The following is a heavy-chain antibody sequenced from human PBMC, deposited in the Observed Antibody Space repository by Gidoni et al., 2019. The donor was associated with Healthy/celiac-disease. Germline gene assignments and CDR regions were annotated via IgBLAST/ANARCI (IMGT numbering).Heavy chain of an antibody. V-gene: IGHV4-59*01. Sequence: QVQLQESGPGLVKPSETLSLTCTVSCGSISSYYWSWIRQPPGKGLEWIGYIYYSVSTNYNPSLKSRVSISVETSKNQVSLKLSSVTAADTAVYYGARTLPNIMVSRGQAFDIWGQGTMVTVSS. CDR3: ARTLPNIMVSRGQAFDI. J-gene: IGHJ3*02. CDR2: IYYSVST. CDR1: CGSISSYY. D-gene: IGHD3-10*01.